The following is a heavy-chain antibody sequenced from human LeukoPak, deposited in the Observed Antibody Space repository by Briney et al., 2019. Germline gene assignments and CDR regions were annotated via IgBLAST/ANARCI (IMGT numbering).Heavy chain of an antibody. CDR1: GFTFSKYA. J-gene: IGHJ5*01. CDR2: INDRGTGT. CDR3: AKESPEFDF. V-gene: IGHV3-23*01. Sequence: PGGSLRLSCAASGFTFSKYAMSWVRQAPGKGLEWVSTINDRGTGTYYADSVKGRFTISRDNSKNTLYLQMNSLRAEDRAVYYCAKESPEFDFWGQGTVVTVSS.